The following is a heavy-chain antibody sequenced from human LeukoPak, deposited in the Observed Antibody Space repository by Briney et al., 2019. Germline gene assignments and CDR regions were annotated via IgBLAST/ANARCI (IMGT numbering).Heavy chain of an antibody. J-gene: IGHJ4*02. D-gene: IGHD3-16*01. CDR3: AREDARDGGYFDY. CDR1: GFSLTNYA. CDR2: INGGGTYS. Sequence: PGGSLRLSCAASGFSLTNYAMGWVRQAPGKGLEWLSVINGGGTYSHHADSVKGRFTMSRDTSKNTVYLQMNSLRAEDTAVYYCAREDARDGGYFDYWPQGTLITVSS. V-gene: IGHV3-23*01.